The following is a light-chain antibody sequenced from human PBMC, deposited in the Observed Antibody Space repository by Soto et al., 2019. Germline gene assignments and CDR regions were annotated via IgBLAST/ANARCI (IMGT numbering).Light chain of an antibody. V-gene: IGKV1-12*01. CDR1: QGIGTW. J-gene: IGKJ5*01. Sequence: DIQMTQSPSSVSASVGDRVTITCRASQGIGTWLAWYQQKPGKGPNLLIYAASSLESGVPSRFSGSGSGTDFTLTISSLQPEDFATYYCQQTYTTPEITFGQGTRLEIK. CDR3: QQTYTTPEIT. CDR2: AAS.